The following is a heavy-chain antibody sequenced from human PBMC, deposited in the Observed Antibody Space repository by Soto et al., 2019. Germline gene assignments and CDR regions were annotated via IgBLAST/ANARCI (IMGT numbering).Heavy chain of an antibody. Sequence: GASVKVSCKASGYTFTSYGISWVRQAPGQGLEWMGWISAYNGNTNYAQKLQGRVTMTTDTSTSTAYMELRSLRSDDTAVYYCARDRDYYDSSGYPHWGQGTLVTSPQ. D-gene: IGHD3-22*01. CDR1: GYTFTSYG. J-gene: IGHJ4*02. CDR3: ARDRDYYDSSGYPH. V-gene: IGHV1-18*01. CDR2: ISAYNGNT.